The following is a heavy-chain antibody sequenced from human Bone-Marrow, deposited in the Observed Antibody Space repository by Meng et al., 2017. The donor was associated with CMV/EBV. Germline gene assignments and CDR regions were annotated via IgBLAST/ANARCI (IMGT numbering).Heavy chain of an antibody. CDR2: IIPILGIA. J-gene: IGHJ3*02. V-gene: IGHV1-69*10. Sequence: SVKVSCKASGGTFSSYAISWVRQAPGQGLEWMGGIIPILGIANYAQKFQGRVTITADKSTSTAYMELSSLRSEDTAVYYCARTYSNVRAFYIWGQGTKVTVSS. CDR1: GGTFSSYA. CDR3: ARTYSNVRAFYI. D-gene: IGHD4-11*01.